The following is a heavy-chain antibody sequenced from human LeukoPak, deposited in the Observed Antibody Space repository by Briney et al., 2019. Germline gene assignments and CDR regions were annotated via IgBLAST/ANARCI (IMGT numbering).Heavy chain of an antibody. D-gene: IGHD4-17*01. CDR3: ARDPHDYGDYGNRSGEPYAFDY. Sequence: GGSLRLSCAASGFTFSSYAMSWVRQAPGKGVEWVSAISGSGGSTYYADSVKGRFTISRDNSKNTLYLQMNSLRAEDTAVYYCARDPHDYGDYGNRSGEPYAFDYWGQGTLVTVSS. V-gene: IGHV3-23*01. CDR1: GFTFSSYA. CDR2: ISGSGGST. J-gene: IGHJ4*02.